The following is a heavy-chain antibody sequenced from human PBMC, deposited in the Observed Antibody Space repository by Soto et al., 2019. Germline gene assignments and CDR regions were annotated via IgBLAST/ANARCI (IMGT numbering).Heavy chain of an antibody. V-gene: IGHV3-23*01. Sequence: EVQLLESGGGLVQPGGSLRLSCAASGFTFSYYAMSWVRQTPGTGLEWVSGISGGGATTYYAASVKGRFTISRDNSKNTLYLQMNSLRAEDTAVYYCAKDHVLGSGSYLNAFDIWGQGTMVTVSS. J-gene: IGHJ3*02. CDR2: ISGGGATT. D-gene: IGHD1-26*01. CDR3: AKDHVLGSGSYLNAFDI. CDR1: GFTFSYYA.